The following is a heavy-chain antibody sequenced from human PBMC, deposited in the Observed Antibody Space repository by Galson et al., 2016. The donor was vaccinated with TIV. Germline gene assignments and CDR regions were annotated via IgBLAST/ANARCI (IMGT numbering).Heavy chain of an antibody. V-gene: IGHV3-30*18. CDR2: VSNGGNVK. Sequence: SLRLSCAAPGFTFSSYGMHWVRQAPGKGLEWVAVVSNGGNVKYYADSVKDRFTISRDNSKNTVFLQMNSLRPEDTAVYYCTKEPVPVSGGYYFDYWGPGTLVNGS. D-gene: IGHD6-19*01. CDR1: GFTFSSYG. J-gene: IGHJ4*02. CDR3: TKEPVPVSGGYYFDY.